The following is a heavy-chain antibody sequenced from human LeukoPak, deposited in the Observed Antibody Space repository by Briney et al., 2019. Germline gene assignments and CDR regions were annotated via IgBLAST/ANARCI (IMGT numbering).Heavy chain of an antibody. CDR1: GYTFTSYY. Sequence: ASVKVSCKASGYTFTSYYMHWVRQAPGQGLEWMGIINPSGGSTSYAQKFQGRVTMTRDTSTSTVYMELSSLRSEDTAVYYCARDKWGADYGDLPENWGQGTLVTVSS. CDR2: INPSGGST. J-gene: IGHJ4*02. CDR3: ARDKWGADYGDLPEN. D-gene: IGHD4-17*01. V-gene: IGHV1-46*01.